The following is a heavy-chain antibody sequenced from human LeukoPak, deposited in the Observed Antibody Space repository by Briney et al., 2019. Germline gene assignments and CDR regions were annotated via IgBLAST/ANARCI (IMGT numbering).Heavy chain of an antibody. CDR1: GYNFPRHW. J-gene: IGHJ3*01. CDR3: ASRVGVAGTFDAFDL. Sequence: GESLKISCATSGYNFPRHWIGWVRQMPGKGLEYVGVIFPDDSDTRYSPSSEGHVTISADTSINTAYLQWRSLQASDTAMYFCASRVGVAGTFDAFDLWGQGTMVTVSS. D-gene: IGHD2-21*02. CDR2: IFPDDSDT. V-gene: IGHV5-51*01.